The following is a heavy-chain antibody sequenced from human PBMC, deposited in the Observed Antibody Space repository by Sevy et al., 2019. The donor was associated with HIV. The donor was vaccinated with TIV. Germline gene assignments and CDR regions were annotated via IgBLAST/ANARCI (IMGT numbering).Heavy chain of an antibody. CDR3: AKALSPYGSGWYRGIDF. V-gene: IGHV3-9*01. CDR2: ITWKSGST. CDR1: GFTFDDYA. D-gene: IGHD6-19*01. J-gene: IGHJ4*02. Sequence: GGSLRLSCAATGFTFDDYAMHWVRHVPGKGLEWVSGITWKSGSTGYADSVKGRFTVSRDNAKNFLYLQMYSLRPDDTAFYYCAKALSPYGSGWYRGIDFWGQGTLVTVSS.